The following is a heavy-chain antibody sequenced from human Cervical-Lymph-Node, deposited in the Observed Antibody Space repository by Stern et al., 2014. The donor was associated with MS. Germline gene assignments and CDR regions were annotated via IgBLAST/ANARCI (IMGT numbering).Heavy chain of an antibody. D-gene: IGHD3-3*01. V-gene: IGHV4-59*08. Sequence: QVQLVQSGPGLVKPSETLSLTCTVSGGSISAYYWTWIRQPPGKGLEWIGYIYYRGSTNYNPSLKSRVSISVDTSKHQFSLKLSPGTAADTAVYYCARGITIFGGGMDVWGQGTTVTVSS. J-gene: IGHJ6*02. CDR1: GGSISAYY. CDR3: ARGITIFGGGMDV. CDR2: IYYRGST.